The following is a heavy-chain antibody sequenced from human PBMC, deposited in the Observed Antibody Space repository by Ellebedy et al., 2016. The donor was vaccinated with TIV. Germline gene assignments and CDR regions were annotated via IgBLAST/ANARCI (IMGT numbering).Heavy chain of an antibody. CDR1: GFTFSDYD. J-gene: IGHJ6*02. CDR3: AKDSSSGWTNHSYFGLDV. V-gene: IGHV3-23*01. CDR2: ISGSGDNT. D-gene: IGHD6-19*01. Sequence: GGSLRLSXAASGFTFSDYDMSWVRQTPGGGLEWVAAISGSGDNTFYADAVRGRFTISRDNSKNSVFLQMNSLRVEDTAIFYCAKDSSSGWTNHSYFGLDVWGQGTTVTVSS.